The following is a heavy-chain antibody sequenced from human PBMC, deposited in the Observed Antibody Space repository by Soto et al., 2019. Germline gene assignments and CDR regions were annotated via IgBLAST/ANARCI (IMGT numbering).Heavy chain of an antibody. D-gene: IGHD6-13*01. CDR1: GFIFSGYA. CDR3: AKSSGALAAAGRRHADY. Sequence: GGSLRLSCAASGFIFSGYAMSWVRQAPGKGLEWVSVISGSGGSTYYADSVNGRFTISRDNSKYTLYLQMNSLRAEDTDVYYCAKSSGALAAAGRRHADYWGQGTLVTVSS. J-gene: IGHJ4*02. V-gene: IGHV3-23*01. CDR2: ISGSGGST.